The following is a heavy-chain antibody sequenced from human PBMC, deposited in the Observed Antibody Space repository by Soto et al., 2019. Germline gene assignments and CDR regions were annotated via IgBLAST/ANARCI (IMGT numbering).Heavy chain of an antibody. CDR3: ARGVSYYYGSGSYGFDY. D-gene: IGHD3-10*01. CDR2: IYHSGST. CDR1: SGSISSSNW. J-gene: IGHJ4*02. Sequence: QVQLQESGPGLVKPSGTLSLTCAVSSGSISSSNWWSWVRQPPGKGLEWIGEIYHSGSTNYNPSLKSRVTISVDKSKNQFSLKLSSVTAADTAVYYCARGVSYYYGSGSYGFDYWGQGTLVTVSS. V-gene: IGHV4-4*02.